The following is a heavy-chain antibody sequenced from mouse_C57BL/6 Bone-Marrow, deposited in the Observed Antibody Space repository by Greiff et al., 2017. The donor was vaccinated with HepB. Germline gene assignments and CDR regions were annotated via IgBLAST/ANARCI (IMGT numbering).Heavy chain of an antibody. V-gene: IGHV1-54*01. CDR2: INPGSGGT. D-gene: IGHD2-2*01. CDR1: GYAFTNYL. J-gene: IGHJ4*01. CDR3: ARDRVTAPMDY. Sequence: QVQLQQSGAELVRPGTSVKVSCKASGYAFTNYLIEWVKQRPGHGLEWIGVINPGSGGTNYNEKFKGKATLTADKSSSTAYMQLSSLTSEDSAVYFCARDRVTAPMDYWGQGTSVTVSS.